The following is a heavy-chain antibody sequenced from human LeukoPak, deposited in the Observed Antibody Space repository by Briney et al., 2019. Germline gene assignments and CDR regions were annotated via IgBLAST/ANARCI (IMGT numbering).Heavy chain of an antibody. Sequence: PSETLSLTCTVSGGSISSYYWSWVRQPAGKGLQWIGRIYSSGSTNYNPSLKSRVTMSVDTSKNQFSLRLSSVTAADTAVYYCARVHSSRAFDIWGQGTMVTVSS. CDR1: GGSISSYY. CDR2: IYSSGST. CDR3: ARVHSSRAFDI. D-gene: IGHD6-13*01. V-gene: IGHV4-4*07. J-gene: IGHJ3*02.